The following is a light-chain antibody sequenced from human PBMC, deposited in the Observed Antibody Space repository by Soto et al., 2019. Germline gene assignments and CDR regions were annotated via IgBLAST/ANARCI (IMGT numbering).Light chain of an antibody. CDR3: QQYATSWWT. J-gene: IGKJ1*01. CDR1: QSVSNSY. Sequence: EIVLTQSPGTLSLSPGERATLSCRASQSVSNSYLAWYQQKPGQAPSLLIYGASSRATGIPDRFSGSGSGTDFTLTISRLEPEDFAVYYCQQYATSWWTFGQGTKVDNK. CDR2: GAS. V-gene: IGKV3-20*01.